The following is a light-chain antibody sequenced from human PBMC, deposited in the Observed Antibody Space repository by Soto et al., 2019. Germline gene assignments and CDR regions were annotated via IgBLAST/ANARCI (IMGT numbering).Light chain of an antibody. CDR2: EVT. J-gene: IGLJ2*01. CDR1: TSDVGRYKF. V-gene: IGLV2-14*01. Sequence: QSVLTLPASVSGSPGQSITISCTGTTSDVGRYKFVSWYQHHPGKAPKLLIFEVTNRPSGVSSRFSGSKSGNTASLTISGLQTEDEATYYCGSSTDNATIVIFGGGTK. CDR3: GSSTDNATIVI.